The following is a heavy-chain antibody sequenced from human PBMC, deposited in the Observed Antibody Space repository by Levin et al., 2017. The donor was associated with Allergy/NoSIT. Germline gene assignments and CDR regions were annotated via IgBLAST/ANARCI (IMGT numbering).Heavy chain of an antibody. D-gene: IGHD1-26*01. CDR3: AKDRFGGSFLIGDAFDI. Sequence: PAGGSLRLSCAASGFTFSSYGMHWVRQAPGKGLEWVAVISYDGSNKYYADSVKGRFTISRDNSKNTLYLQMNSLRAEDTAVYYCAKDRFGGSFLIGDAFDIWGQGTMVTVSS. V-gene: IGHV3-30*18. CDR1: GFTFSSYG. CDR2: ISYDGSNK. J-gene: IGHJ3*02.